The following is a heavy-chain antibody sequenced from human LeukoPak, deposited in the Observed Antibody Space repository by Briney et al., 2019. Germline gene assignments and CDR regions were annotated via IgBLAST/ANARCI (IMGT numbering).Heavy chain of an antibody. V-gene: IGHV3-7*03. CDR3: ARERSTESYYYYGLDV. CDR2: IKQDGSEK. CDR1: GFTVSSYW. D-gene: IGHD5/OR15-5a*01. J-gene: IGHJ6*02. Sequence: GGSLRLSCAPSGFTVSSYWMSWVRQAPGKGLEWVANIKQDGSEKYYVDSVKGRFTISRDNAKNSLYLQMNSLRAEDTAVYYCARERSTESYYYYGLDVWGQGTPVTVSS.